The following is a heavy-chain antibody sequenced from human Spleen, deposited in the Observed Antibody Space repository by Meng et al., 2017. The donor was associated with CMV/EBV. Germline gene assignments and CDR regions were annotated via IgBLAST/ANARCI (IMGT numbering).Heavy chain of an antibody. CDR2: ISSSGSTI. Sequence: GGSLRLSCAASGFRFSDYYMNWVRQAPGKGLEWVSYISSSGSTIYYADSVKGRFTISRDNAKNSLYLQMNSLRAEDTAVYYCAREGVQSDAFDIWGQGTLVTVSS. D-gene: IGHD3-10*01. J-gene: IGHJ3*02. CDR1: GFRFSDYY. CDR3: AREGVQSDAFDI. V-gene: IGHV3-11*04.